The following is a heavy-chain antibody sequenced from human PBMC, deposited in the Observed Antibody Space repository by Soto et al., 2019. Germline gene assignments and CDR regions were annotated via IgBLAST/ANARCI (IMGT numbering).Heavy chain of an antibody. Sequence: QITLNESGPTQVKPRQTLTLTCTFSGFSLTTSGVGVGWIRQSPGKAPECLALIYWDDDKRYSPSLKSRLPITKDTSKNQVVLTMADLDPADTATYYCAHRVLRTVFGLVTTTAIYFDFWGQGTPVAVSS. CDR1: GFSLTTSGVG. D-gene: IGHD3-3*01. J-gene: IGHJ4*02. CDR2: IYWDDDK. V-gene: IGHV2-5*02. CDR3: AHRVLRTVFGLVTTTAIYFDF.